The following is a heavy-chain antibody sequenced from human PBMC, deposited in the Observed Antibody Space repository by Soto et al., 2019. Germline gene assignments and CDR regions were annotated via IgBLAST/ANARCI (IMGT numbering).Heavy chain of an antibody. CDR1: GFTFITHS. V-gene: IGHV3-48*04. CDR3: ARAPYSSGWWGFDY. CDR2: ISSSSSTI. Sequence: PGASLKLSFETSGFTFITHSMNLFRQAPGKGVEWFSYISSSSSTIFYTDSVKGRFTVSRDNAKITLYLQLNSLRTEDTAVYYCARAPYSSGWWGFDYWGQGT. D-gene: IGHD6-19*01. J-gene: IGHJ4*02.